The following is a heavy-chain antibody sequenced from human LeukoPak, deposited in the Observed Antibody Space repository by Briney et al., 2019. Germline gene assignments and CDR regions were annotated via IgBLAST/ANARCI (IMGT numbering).Heavy chain of an antibody. CDR3: ARHASEYSSSSWLDP. V-gene: IGHV5-51*01. CDR1: GYSFTSYW. D-gene: IGHD6-6*01. J-gene: IGHJ5*02. CDR2: IFPGDSDT. Sequence: GESLKISCRGSGYSFTSYWIGWVRQMPGKGLEWMGIIFPGDSDTGYSPSFQGQVTISADKSINTAYLQWSSLKASDTATYYCARHASEYSSSSWLDPWGQGTLVTVSS.